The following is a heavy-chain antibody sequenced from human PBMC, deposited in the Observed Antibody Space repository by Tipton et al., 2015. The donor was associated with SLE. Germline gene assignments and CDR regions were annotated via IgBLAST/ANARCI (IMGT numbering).Heavy chain of an antibody. J-gene: IGHJ3*02. Sequence: RSLRLSCAASEFIFSGYAIHWVRQAPGKGLEWVTIISYDGTTKHYADSVRGRFTISRDNSKNTLYLQMNSLRAEDTAVYYCTRGQTAAGGAFDIWGQGTMVTVSS. CDR3: TRGQTAAGGAFDI. V-gene: IGHV3-30*04. D-gene: IGHD3-10*01. CDR2: ISYDGTTK. CDR1: EFIFSGYA.